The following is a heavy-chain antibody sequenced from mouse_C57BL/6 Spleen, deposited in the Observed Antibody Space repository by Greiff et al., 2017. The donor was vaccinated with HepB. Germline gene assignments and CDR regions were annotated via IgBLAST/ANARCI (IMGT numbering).Heavy chain of an antibody. CDR2: FYPGSGSI. J-gene: IGHJ2*01. CDR3: ARHDNGNDYFDY. CDR1: GYTFTEYT. V-gene: IGHV1-62-2*01. D-gene: IGHD2-1*01. Sequence: VKLMESGAELVKPGASVKLSCKASGYTFTEYTIHWVKQRSGQGLEWIGWFYPGSGSIKYNEKFKDKATLTADKSSSTVYMELSRLTSEDSAVYFCARHDNGNDYFDYWGQGTTLTVSS.